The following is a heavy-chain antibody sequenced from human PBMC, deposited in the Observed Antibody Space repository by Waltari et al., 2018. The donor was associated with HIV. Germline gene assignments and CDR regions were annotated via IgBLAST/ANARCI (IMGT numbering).Heavy chain of an antibody. CDR3: ARPAEQWLVRGYFQH. J-gene: IGHJ1*01. Sequence: QVQLVQSGAEVKKPGASVKVSCKASGYTFTSYAMHWVRQAPGQRLEWMGWINAGNGNTKYSQKFQGRVTITRDTSASTAYMELSSLRSEDTAVYYCARPAEQWLVRGYFQHWGQGTLVTVSS. CDR1: GYTFTSYA. V-gene: IGHV1-3*01. D-gene: IGHD6-19*01. CDR2: INAGNGNT.